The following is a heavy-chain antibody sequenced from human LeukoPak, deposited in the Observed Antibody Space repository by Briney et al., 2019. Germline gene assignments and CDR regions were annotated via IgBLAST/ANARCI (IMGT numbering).Heavy chain of an antibody. D-gene: IGHD2-2*01. Sequence: PSETLSLTCAVFGGSINSYYWSWIRQPLGKGLEWIGYIYYSGNTNYNPSFKSRVTISVDTSKNQFSLKLSSVTAADTAIYYCVRQPSATAAFDIWGQGTMVTVSS. CDR2: IYYSGNT. J-gene: IGHJ3*02. V-gene: IGHV4-59*08. CDR1: GGSINSYY. CDR3: VRQPSATAAFDI.